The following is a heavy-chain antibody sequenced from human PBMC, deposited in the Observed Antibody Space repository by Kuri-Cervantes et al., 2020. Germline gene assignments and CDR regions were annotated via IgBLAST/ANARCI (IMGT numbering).Heavy chain of an antibody. CDR1: GFTFSSYA. Sequence: GGSLRLSCAASGFTFSSYAMHWVRQAPGKGLEWVAVISYDGSNKYYADSVKGRFTISRDNSKNTLYLQMNSLRAEDTAVYYCTTVGLWFGELGEIAGFDYWGQGTLVTVSS. J-gene: IGHJ4*02. CDR2: ISYDGSNK. D-gene: IGHD3-10*01. CDR3: TTVGLWFGELGEIAGFDY. V-gene: IGHV3-30-3*01.